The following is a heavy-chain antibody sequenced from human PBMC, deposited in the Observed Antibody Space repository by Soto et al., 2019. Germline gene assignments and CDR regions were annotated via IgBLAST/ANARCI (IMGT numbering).Heavy chain of an antibody. Sequence: QVQLVESGGSLVQPGRSLRLSSAASGFTFSRYGMHWVRQAPGKGLEWAAVIWYDGSNKYYADSVKGRFTISRDNSKNTLYLQMNSLRAEDTAVYYCARDGGDCLDYWGQGTLVTVSS. CDR2: IWYDGSNK. CDR1: GFTFSRYG. J-gene: IGHJ4*02. V-gene: IGHV3-33*01. D-gene: IGHD2-21*02. CDR3: ARDGGDCLDY.